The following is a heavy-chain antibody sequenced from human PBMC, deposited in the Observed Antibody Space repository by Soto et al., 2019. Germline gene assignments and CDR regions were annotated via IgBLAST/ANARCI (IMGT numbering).Heavy chain of an antibody. J-gene: IGHJ4*02. CDR1: EFAFSRYW. Sequence: EVQLVESGGGLVQPGGSLRLSCAASEFAFSRYWMSWVRQAPGKGLEWVANIKQDGSETYYVDSVKGRFTISRDNAKNSLYVQMSSLRAEDTAGYYCARDSVFYDSTGDFDYWGQGTVVTVSS. CDR2: IKQDGSET. D-gene: IGHD3-22*01. CDR3: ARDSVFYDSTGDFDY. V-gene: IGHV3-7*01.